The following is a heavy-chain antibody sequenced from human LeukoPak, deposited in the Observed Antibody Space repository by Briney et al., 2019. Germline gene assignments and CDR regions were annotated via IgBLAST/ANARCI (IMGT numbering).Heavy chain of an antibody. CDR1: GFTFSSYS. D-gene: IGHD3-10*01. V-gene: IGHV3-21*01. CDR3: ARDCGWYYGSGFDY. CDR2: ISSSSTYI. Sequence: GGSLRLSCAASGFTFSSYSMNWVRQAPGKGLEWVSSISSSSTYIYYADSVKGRFTISRDNSKNTLYLQMNSLRAEDTAVYYCARDCGWYYGSGFDYWGQGTLVTVSS. J-gene: IGHJ4*02.